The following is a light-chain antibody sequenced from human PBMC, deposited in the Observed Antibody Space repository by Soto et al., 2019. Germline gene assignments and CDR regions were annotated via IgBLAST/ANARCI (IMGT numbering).Light chain of an antibody. CDR3: AAWDDSLDGVV. CDR1: SSNIGANT. V-gene: IGLV1-44*01. Sequence: QSVLTQAPSASGTPGQRVTISCSGSSSNIGANTVNWYLQLPGTAPTLLIYGINQRPSGVPDRFSGSKSGTSASLAISGLQSEDEADYYCAAWDDSLDGVVFGGGTKVTVL. J-gene: IGLJ2*01. CDR2: GIN.